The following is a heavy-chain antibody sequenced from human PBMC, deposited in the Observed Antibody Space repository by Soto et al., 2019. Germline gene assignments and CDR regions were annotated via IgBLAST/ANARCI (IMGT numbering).Heavy chain of an antibody. D-gene: IGHD3-10*01. Sequence: GGSLRLSCAASGFTFSNYWMTWVRQAPGKGLEWVANIIKDGSEKSYVDSVKGRFTISRDNAKNSLYLEMNSLRVEDMAVYYCTRRRFGVRGVTTMDVWGPGTTVTVSS. CDR1: GFTFSNYW. CDR2: IIKDGSEK. CDR3: TRRRFGVRGVTTMDV. V-gene: IGHV3-7*01. J-gene: IGHJ6*02.